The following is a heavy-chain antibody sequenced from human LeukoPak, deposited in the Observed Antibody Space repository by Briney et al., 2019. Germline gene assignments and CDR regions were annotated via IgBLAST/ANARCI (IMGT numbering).Heavy chain of an antibody. CDR2: IIPIFGTA. D-gene: IGHD3-22*01. V-gene: IGHV1-69*06. CDR3: ARQDSHFPDYDSSGYYSRPFDY. CDR1: GGTFSSYA. J-gene: IGHJ4*02. Sequence: SVKVSCKASGGTFSSYAISWVRQAPGQGLEWMGGIIPIFGTANYAQKFQGRVTITADKSTSTAYMELSSLRSEDTAVYYCARQDSHFPDYDSSGYYSRPFDYWGQGTLVTVSS.